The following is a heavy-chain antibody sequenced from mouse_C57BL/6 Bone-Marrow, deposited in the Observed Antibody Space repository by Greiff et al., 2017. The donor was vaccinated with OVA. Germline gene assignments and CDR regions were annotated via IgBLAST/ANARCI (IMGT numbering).Heavy chain of an antibody. V-gene: IGHV5-17*01. CDR3: ARYYGNRYAMVY. Sequence: EVQLVESGGGLVKPGGSLKLSCAASGFTFRDYGMHWVRLAPEKGLEWVAYISSGSSTIYYADTVKGRFTISRDKAKNTLFLQMTSLRSEDTAMYYCARYYGNRYAMVYWGQGTSVTVSS. CDR1: GFTFRDYG. J-gene: IGHJ4*01. CDR2: ISSGSSTI. D-gene: IGHD2-1*01.